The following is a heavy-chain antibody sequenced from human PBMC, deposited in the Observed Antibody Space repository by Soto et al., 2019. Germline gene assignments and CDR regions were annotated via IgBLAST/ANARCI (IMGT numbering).Heavy chain of an antibody. D-gene: IGHD5-18*01. Sequence: QVQLVQSGAEVKKPGASVKVSCRASGYTFTSYDINWVRQATGQGLEWMGWMSPNSGNTGYAQNFRGRVTMTRNTSKNPAYMELSSLSSEDTALYYCAGAGRTAMVTGFFDFWGHGTLVTVSS. CDR3: AGAGRTAMVTGFFDF. J-gene: IGHJ4*01. CDR1: GYTFTSYD. CDR2: MSPNSGNT. V-gene: IGHV1-8*01.